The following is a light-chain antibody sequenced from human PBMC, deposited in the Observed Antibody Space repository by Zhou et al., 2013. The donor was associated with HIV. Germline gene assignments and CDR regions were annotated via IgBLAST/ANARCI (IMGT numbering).Light chain of an antibody. J-gene: IGKJ1*01. CDR2: GAS. V-gene: IGKV3-20*01. CDR1: QSVSSSY. Sequence: EIVLTQSPATLSLSPGERATLSCRASQSVSSSYLAWYQQKPGQAPRLLIYGASSRATGTPDRFSGSGSGTDFTLTISRLEPEDFAVFYCQQYGSSPETFGQGTKVEI. CDR3: QQYGSSPET.